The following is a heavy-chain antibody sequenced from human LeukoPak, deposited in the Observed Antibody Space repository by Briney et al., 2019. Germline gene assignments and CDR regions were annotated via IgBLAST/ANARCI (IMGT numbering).Heavy chain of an antibody. V-gene: IGHV3-30*18. Sequence: QPERSLRLSCAASGFTFSSYGMHWVRQAPGKGLEWVAVISYDGSNKYYADSVKGRFTISRDNSKNTLYLQMNSLRAEDTAVYYCAKDIDGAGTLGPWGQGTLVTVSS. CDR1: GFTFSSYG. D-gene: IGHD1-1*01. J-gene: IGHJ5*02. CDR2: ISYDGSNK. CDR3: AKDIDGAGTLGP.